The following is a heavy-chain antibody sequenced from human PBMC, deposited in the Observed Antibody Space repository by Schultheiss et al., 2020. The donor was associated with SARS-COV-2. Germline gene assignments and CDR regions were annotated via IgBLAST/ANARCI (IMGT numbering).Heavy chain of an antibody. J-gene: IGHJ4*02. CDR3: ARGRYFDY. CDR1: GGSISSYY. CDR2: IYTSGST. V-gene: IGHV4-4*07. Sequence: GSLRLSCTVSGGSISSYYWSWIRQPPGKGLEWIGRIYTSGSTNYNPSLKSRVTMSVDTSKNQFSLKLSSVTAADTAVYYCARGRYFDYWGQGTLVTVSS.